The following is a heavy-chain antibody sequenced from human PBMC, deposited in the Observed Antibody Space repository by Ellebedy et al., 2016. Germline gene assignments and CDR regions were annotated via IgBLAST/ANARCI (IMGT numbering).Heavy chain of an antibody. Sequence: SETLSLTCTVPGGSISSYYWSWIRQPPGKGLEWIGYIYYSGSTNYNPSLKSRVTISVDTSKNQFSLKLSSVTAADTAVYYCARDSPTALDYWGQGTLVTVSS. D-gene: IGHD4-17*01. V-gene: IGHV4-59*01. CDR1: GGSISSYY. CDR2: IYYSGST. J-gene: IGHJ4*02. CDR3: ARDSPTALDY.